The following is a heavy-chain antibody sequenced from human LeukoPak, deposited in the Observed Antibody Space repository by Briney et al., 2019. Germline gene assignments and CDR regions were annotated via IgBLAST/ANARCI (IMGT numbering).Heavy chain of an antibody. CDR1: GFTFGTYA. V-gene: IGHV3-64*01. J-gene: IGHJ4*02. CDR2: ITSNGDNT. Sequence: GGSLRLSCAASGFTFGTYAMHWVRQAPGKGLEYVSSITSNGDNTFYANSVKGRFTISRDNSKNTLYLQMGSLRAEDMAVCYCARDRSGSGDYWGQGTLVTVSS. D-gene: IGHD2-15*01. CDR3: ARDRSGSGDY.